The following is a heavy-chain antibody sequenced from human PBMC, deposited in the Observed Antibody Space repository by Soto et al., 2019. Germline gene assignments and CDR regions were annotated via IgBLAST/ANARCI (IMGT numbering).Heavy chain of an antibody. Sequence: QVQVVQSGDEVKKPGASVKVSCKASGYTFTNYGFSWVRQAPGQGLEWMGWISGYNGNTKYAEKFQGRVTMTTDTSARTAHMELRSLRSDATAVYYCAREGQAPYYYYGMDVWGQGTAVTVSS. CDR1: GYTFTNYG. V-gene: IGHV1-18*01. CDR3: AREGQAPYYYYGMDV. CDR2: ISGYNGNT. J-gene: IGHJ6*02.